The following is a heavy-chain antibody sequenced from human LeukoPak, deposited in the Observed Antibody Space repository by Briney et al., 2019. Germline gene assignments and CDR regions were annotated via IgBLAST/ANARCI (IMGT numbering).Heavy chain of an antibody. V-gene: IGHV3-21*01. CDR1: GFTFSSYS. CDR3: ARIYAPHTQFAGAFDI. J-gene: IGHJ3*02. CDR2: ISSSSSYI. D-gene: IGHD2-2*01. Sequence: AGGSLRLSCAASGFTFSSYSMNWVRQAPGKGLEWVSSISSSSSYIYYADSVKGRFTISRDNAKNSLYLQMNSLRAEDTAVFYCARIYAPHTQFAGAFDIWGQGTLVTVSS.